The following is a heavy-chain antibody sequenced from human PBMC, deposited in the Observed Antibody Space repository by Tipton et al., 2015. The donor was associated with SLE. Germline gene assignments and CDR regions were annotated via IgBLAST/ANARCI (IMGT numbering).Heavy chain of an antibody. D-gene: IGHD4-17*01. Sequence: SLRLSCAASGFTFSSYAMSWVRQAPGKGLEWVSVIYSGGSTYYADSVKGRFTISRDNSKNTLYLQMNSLRAEDTAVYYCAKTAVGDYYYYMNVWGKGTTVTVSS. CDR3: AKTAVGDYYYYMNV. CDR2: IYSGGST. V-gene: IGHV3-23*03. J-gene: IGHJ6*03. CDR1: GFTFSSYA.